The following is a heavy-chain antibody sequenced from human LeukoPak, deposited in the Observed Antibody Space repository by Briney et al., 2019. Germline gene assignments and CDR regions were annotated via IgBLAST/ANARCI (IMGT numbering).Heavy chain of an antibody. CDR2: IIPIFGTA. CDR1: GGTFSSYA. J-gene: IGHJ4*02. D-gene: IGHD1-26*01. CDR3: ARVNSGSYLGPGSFFDY. Sequence: GASVKVSCRASGGTFSSYAITWVRQAPGQGLEWMGGIIPIFGTANYAQKFQGRVTITADESTSTAYMELSSLRSEDTAVYYCARVNSGSYLGPGSFFDYWGQGTLVTVSS. V-gene: IGHV1-69*13.